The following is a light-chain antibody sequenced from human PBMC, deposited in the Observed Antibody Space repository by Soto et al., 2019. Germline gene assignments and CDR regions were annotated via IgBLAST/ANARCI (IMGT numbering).Light chain of an antibody. CDR2: DAS. CDR1: QSISSW. Sequence: DIQMTQSPSTLSASVGDRVTIICRASQSISSWLAWYQQEPGKAPKLLIYDASSLESGVPSRFSDSGSGTEFTLTISSLQPDDFATYYCQQYNSYPYTFGQGTKLEIK. J-gene: IGKJ2*01. CDR3: QQYNSYPYT. V-gene: IGKV1-5*02.